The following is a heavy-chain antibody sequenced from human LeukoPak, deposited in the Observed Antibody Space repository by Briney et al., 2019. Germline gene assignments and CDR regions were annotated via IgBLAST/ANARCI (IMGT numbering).Heavy chain of an antibody. J-gene: IGHJ5*02. CDR2: VNRDGSST. CDR1: GFTFSSYW. CDR3: ARVDCSSTSCYIWFDP. Sequence: PGGSLRLSCAASGFTFSSYWMHWVRQAPGKGLVWVSRVNRDGSSTNYADSVKGRLTISRDNAKNTVYLQMNSLRAEDTAVYYCARVDCSSTSCYIWFDPWGQGTLVTVSS. D-gene: IGHD2-2*02. V-gene: IGHV3-74*01.